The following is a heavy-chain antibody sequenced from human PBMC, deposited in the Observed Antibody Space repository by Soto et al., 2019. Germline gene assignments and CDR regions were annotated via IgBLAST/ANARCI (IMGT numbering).Heavy chain of an antibody. CDR1: GFTFSSYA. D-gene: IGHD6-6*01. V-gene: IGHV3-23*01. Sequence: QPGGSLRLSCTASGFTFSSYAMSWVRQAPGKGLEWVSTLSGSGTNTYYADSVRGRFTISRDISKNTLYLQMDGLRAEDTAIYYCAKDRDSSSFPDYWGQGTLVTVSS. CDR3: AKDRDSSSFPDY. J-gene: IGHJ4*02. CDR2: LSGSGTNT.